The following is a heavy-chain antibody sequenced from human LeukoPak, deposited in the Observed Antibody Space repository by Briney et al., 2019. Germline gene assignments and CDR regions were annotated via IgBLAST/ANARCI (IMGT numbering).Heavy chain of an antibody. CDR1: GFTFSSYE. J-gene: IGHJ5*02. D-gene: IGHD5-18*01. Sequence: PGGYLRLSCAASGFTFSSYEMSWVRQAPGKGLEWVSYITNSGGTIYYTDSVKGRFTISRDNAKNSLYLQMNSLRAEDTAVYYCARTGGPQLWLTWGQGTLVTVSS. V-gene: IGHV3-48*03. CDR2: ITNSGGTI. CDR3: ARTGGPQLWLT.